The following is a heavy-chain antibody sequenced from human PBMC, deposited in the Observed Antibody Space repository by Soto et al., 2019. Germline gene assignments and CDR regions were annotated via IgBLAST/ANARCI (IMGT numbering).Heavy chain of an antibody. CDR3: ARSSVAAAGTLGN. J-gene: IGHJ4*02. D-gene: IGHD6-13*01. V-gene: IGHV1-69*02. CDR1: GGTLNSYT. Sequence: QVQLVQSGAEVKKPGSSVKVSCKASGGTLNSYTINWVRQAPGHGPEWLGRIIPVLGVANYAQTLQGRVTITADKSPSTVYMELTSLRSEDTAVYYCARSSVAAAGTLGNWGPGTLDTVSS. CDR2: IIPVLGVA.